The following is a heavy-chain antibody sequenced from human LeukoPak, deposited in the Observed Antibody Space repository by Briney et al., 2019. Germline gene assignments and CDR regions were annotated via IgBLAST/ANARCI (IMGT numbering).Heavy chain of an antibody. CDR2: IYYSGST. J-gene: IGHJ4*02. D-gene: IGHD4-17*01. Sequence: EASGTLSLTCTVSGGSISSYFWSWIRQPPGKGLEWIGYIYYSGSTNYNPSLKSRVTISVDTSKNQFSLKLTSVTAADTAVYYCARNHYGHPLDYWGQGTLVTVSS. CDR1: GGSISSYF. CDR3: ARNHYGHPLDY. V-gene: IGHV4-59*01.